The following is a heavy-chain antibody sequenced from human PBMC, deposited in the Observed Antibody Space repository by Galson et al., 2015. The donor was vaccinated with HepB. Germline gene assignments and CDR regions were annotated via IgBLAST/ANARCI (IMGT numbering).Heavy chain of an antibody. V-gene: IGHV3-33*01. J-gene: IGHJ3*02. CDR3: ARAQKHDILTGYQTGAFDI. Sequence: SLRLSCAASGFTFSSYGMHWVRQAPGKGLEWVAVIWYDGSNKYYADSVKGRFTISRDNSKNTLYLQMNSLRAEDTAVYYCARAQKHDILTGYQTGAFDIWGQGTMVTVSS. CDR2: IWYDGSNK. D-gene: IGHD3-9*01. CDR1: GFTFSSYG.